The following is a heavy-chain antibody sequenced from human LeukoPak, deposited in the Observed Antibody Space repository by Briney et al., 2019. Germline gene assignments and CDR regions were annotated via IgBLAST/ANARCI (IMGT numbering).Heavy chain of an antibody. D-gene: IGHD3-22*01. J-gene: IGHJ4*02. CDR1: GGSFSGYY. CDR3: ARARYYYDSSGYAV. V-gene: IGHV4-34*01. Sequence: SETLSLTCAVYGGSFSGYYWSWIRQPPGKGLEWIGEINHSGSTNYNPSLKSRVTISVDTSKNQFSLRLSSVTAADTAVYYCARARYYYDSSGYAVWGQGTLVTVSS. CDR2: INHSGST.